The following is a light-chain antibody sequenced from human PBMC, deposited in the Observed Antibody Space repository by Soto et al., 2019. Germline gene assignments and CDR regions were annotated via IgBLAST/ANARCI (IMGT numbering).Light chain of an antibody. V-gene: IGKV3-20*01. Sequence: EIVLTQSPVTLSLSPGERATLSCRASRSISSSYLAWYQQKPGQAPRPLIFGASSRASGIPGRFSGSGSGTDFTLTISRLEPEDFAVYYCQHYGTSATWTFGQGTKVEIK. CDR3: QHYGTSATWT. J-gene: IGKJ1*01. CDR1: RSISSSY. CDR2: GAS.